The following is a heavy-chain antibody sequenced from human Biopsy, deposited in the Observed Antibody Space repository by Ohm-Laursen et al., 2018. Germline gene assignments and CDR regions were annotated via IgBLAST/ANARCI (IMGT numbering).Heavy chain of an antibody. D-gene: IGHD3-10*01. J-gene: IGHJ6*02. CDR2: AYPSGTT. Sequence: GTLSLTCSVSGASMTDYFWSWIWQPAGKGLEWIGRAYPSGTTYYNPSLNGRATISIDASKNHLSLKVTSVTAADTAVFYCAGSRGHYFNGLDVWGQGTLVIVSS. V-gene: IGHV4-4*07. CDR3: AGSRGHYFNGLDV. CDR1: GASMTDYF.